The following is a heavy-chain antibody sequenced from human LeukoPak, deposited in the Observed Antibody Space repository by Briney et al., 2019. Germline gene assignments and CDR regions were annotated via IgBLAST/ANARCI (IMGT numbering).Heavy chain of an antibody. V-gene: IGHV3-33*01. D-gene: IGHD4-17*01. CDR3: ARDGDYGDYNDAFDI. CDR2: IWYDGSNK. J-gene: IGHJ3*02. Sequence: GGSLGLSCAASGFTFSSYGMHWVRQAPGKGLEWVAVIWYDGSNKYYADSVKGRFTISRDNSKNTLYLQMNSLRAEDTAVYYCARDGDYGDYNDAFDIRGQGTMVTVSS. CDR1: GFTFSSYG.